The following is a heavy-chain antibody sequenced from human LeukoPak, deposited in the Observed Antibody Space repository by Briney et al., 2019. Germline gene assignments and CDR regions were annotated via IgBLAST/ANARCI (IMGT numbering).Heavy chain of an antibody. CDR2: INSDGSST. J-gene: IGHJ4*02. Sequence: GGSLRLSCAASGFTFSSYWMHWVRQAPGKGLVWVSRINSDGSSTSYADSVKGRFTISRDNAKNTLYLQVNSLRAEDTAVYYCARDSGVVVFDYWGQGTLVTVSS. CDR1: GFTFSSYW. D-gene: IGHD3-22*01. CDR3: ARDSGVVVFDY. V-gene: IGHV3-74*01.